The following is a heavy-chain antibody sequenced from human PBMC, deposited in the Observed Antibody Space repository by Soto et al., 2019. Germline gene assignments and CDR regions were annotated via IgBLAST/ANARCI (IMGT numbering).Heavy chain of an antibody. CDR3: AREVDNAYVNFAY. V-gene: IGHV3-72*01. CDR1: GFTFSDHY. CDR2: TRNKANSYIT. D-gene: IGHD5-12*01. Sequence: PGGSLRLSCAASGFTFSDHYMDWVRQAPGKGLEWVGRTRNKANSYITKYAASVRGRFTISRDDSRNSLYLQMNSLKTEDTAVYYCAREVDNAYVNFAYWAQGTLVTVS. J-gene: IGHJ4*02.